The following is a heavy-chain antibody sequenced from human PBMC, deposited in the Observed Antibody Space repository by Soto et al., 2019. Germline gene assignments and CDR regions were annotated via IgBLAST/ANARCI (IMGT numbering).Heavy chain of an antibody. CDR3: AADPRNYYGMDV. Sequence: ASVKVSCKSSGFTFTSSAVQWVRQARGQRLEWIGWIVVGSGNTNYAQKFQERVTITRDMSTSTAYMELSSLRSEDTAVYYCAADPRNYYGMDVWGQGTTVTVSS. J-gene: IGHJ6*02. CDR2: IVVGSGNT. CDR1: GFTFTSSA. V-gene: IGHV1-58*01.